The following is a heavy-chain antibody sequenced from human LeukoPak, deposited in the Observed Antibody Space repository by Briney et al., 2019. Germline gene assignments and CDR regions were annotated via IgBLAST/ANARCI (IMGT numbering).Heavy chain of an antibody. J-gene: IGHJ6*03. CDR2: IIPIFGTA. CDR1: GGTFSSYA. Sequence: HGASVKVSCKASGGTFSSYAISWVRQAPGQGLEWMGGIIPIFGTANYAQKFQGRVTITADESTSTAYMELSSLRSDDTAVYYCARVGTYYYGSGKYYYYYMDVWGKGTTVTVSS. CDR3: ARVGTYYYGSGKYYYYYMDV. D-gene: IGHD3-10*01. V-gene: IGHV1-69*13.